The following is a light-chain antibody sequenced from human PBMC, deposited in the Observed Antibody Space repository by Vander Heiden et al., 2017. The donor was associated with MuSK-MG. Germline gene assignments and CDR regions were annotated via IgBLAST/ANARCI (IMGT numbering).Light chain of an antibody. Sequence: EIVMTKSQLSLPVNAGEPASISCRSSQSLLHSNGYNYLDWYLQKPGQSPQLLIYLGSNRASGVPDRFSGSGSGTDFTLKISRVEAEDVGVYYCRQALQTPYTFGQGTKLEIK. J-gene: IGKJ2*01. CDR1: QSLLHSNGYNY. CDR2: LGS. CDR3: RQALQTPYT. V-gene: IGKV2-28*01.